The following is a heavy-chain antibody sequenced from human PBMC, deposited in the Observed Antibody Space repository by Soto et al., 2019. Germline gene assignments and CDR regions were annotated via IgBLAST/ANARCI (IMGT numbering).Heavy chain of an antibody. CDR2: MYYSGSS. D-gene: IGHD4-4*01. CDR1: GGSISSRTFW. Sequence: SETLSLTCSVSGGSISSRTFWWAWIRQPPGKGLEWIGDMYYSGSSYSSPSLKSRVTLSVDTSKNQLSLKLNSVTAADTAVYYCARHPRDDYNYGGSGIFDYWGQGALVTVSS. V-gene: IGHV4-39*01. J-gene: IGHJ4*02. CDR3: ARHPRDDYNYGGSGIFDY.